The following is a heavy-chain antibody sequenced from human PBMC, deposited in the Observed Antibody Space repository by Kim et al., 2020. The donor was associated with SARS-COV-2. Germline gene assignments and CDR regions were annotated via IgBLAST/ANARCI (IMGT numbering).Heavy chain of an antibody. D-gene: IGHD3-10*01. J-gene: IGHJ4*02. CDR2: VYHSGIT. CDR3: ATVGDPLGGHYDSGSYGRFDH. V-gene: IGHV4-4*02. CDR1: GGSISSSTW. Sequence: SETLSLTCTVSGGSISSSTWWSWVRQPPGNGLEWIGEVYHSGITNYNPSLKSRVTISVDQSKNQFSLKLTSVTAADAALYYCATVGDPLGGHYDSGSYGRFDHWGQGTLVTVAS.